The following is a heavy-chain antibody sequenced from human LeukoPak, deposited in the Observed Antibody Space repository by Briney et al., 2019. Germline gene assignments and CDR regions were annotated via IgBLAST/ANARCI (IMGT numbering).Heavy chain of an antibody. Sequence: PGGSLRLSCAASGFTFNRDWTAWVRQAPGKGLEWVANIKEDGSEKNYVDSVKGRFTISRDNAVNSVYLQMSSLRAEDTAVYYCARPTVTTGVDAFDFWGQGTMVTVSS. CDR1: GFTFNRDW. D-gene: IGHD4-17*01. CDR3: ARPTVTTGVDAFDF. V-gene: IGHV3-7*01. CDR2: IKEDGSEK. J-gene: IGHJ3*01.